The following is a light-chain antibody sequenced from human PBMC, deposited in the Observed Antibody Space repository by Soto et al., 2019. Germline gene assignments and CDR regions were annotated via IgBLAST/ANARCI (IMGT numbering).Light chain of an antibody. V-gene: IGKV3-11*01. CDR3: QQRSNWPPWT. Sequence: EIVLTQSPATLSLSPGERATLSCRASQSVSSYLAWYQQKPGQAPRLLIYDASNRATGIPARFSGSGAVTDFTLTISSLEPEDFAVYYCQQRSNWPPWTFGQGTKVEIQ. CDR1: QSVSSY. CDR2: DAS. J-gene: IGKJ1*01.